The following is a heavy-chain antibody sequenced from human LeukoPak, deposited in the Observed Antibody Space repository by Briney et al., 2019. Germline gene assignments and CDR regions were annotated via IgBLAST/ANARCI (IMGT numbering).Heavy chain of an antibody. D-gene: IGHD4-11*01. V-gene: IGHV3-23*01. J-gene: IGHJ4*02. Sequence: GGSLRLSCAASGFTFSSYAMNWVRQAPGKGLEWVSSISGSGGSTYYADSVKGRFTISRDNSKNTLYLQMNSLRAEDTAVYYCAKGDYCNYVRSYFDYWGQGTLVTVSS. CDR1: GFTFSSYA. CDR2: ISGSGGST. CDR3: AKGDYCNYVRSYFDY.